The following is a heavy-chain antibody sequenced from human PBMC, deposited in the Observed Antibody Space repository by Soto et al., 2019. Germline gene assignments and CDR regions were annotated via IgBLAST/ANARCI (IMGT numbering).Heavy chain of an antibody. Sequence: QVQLQQWGAGLLKPSETLSLTCAVYGGSFSGYYWSWIRQPPGKGLEWIGEINHSGSTNYNPSLKSRVTISVDTSKNQFSLKLSSVTAADTALYYCARRRRKGMDVWGQGTTVTVSS. CDR1: GGSFSGYY. CDR2: INHSGST. J-gene: IGHJ6*02. V-gene: IGHV4-34*01. CDR3: ARRRRKGMDV.